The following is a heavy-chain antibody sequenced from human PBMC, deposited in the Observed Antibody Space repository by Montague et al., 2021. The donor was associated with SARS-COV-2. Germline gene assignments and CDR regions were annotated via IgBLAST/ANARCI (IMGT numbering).Heavy chain of an antibody. V-gene: IGHV4-31*03. J-gene: IGHJ4*02. Sequence: TQSLTCTVSGGSISSGGYYWSWIRQHPGKGLEWIGYIYYSGSTYYNPSLKSRVTISVDTSKNQFSLKLSSVTAADTAVYYCARDVGWYSSSWFDYWGQGTLVTVSS. CDR2: IYYSGST. CDR3: ARDVGWYSSSWFDY. D-gene: IGHD6-13*01. CDR1: GGSISSGGYY.